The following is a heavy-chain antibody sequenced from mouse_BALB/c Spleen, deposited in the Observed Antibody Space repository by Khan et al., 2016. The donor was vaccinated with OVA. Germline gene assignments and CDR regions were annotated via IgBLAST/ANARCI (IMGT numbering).Heavy chain of an antibody. D-gene: IGHD2-10*01. V-gene: IGHV2-6-1*01. CDR1: GFSLTNYG. CDR3: ARQPYYHYYIMDY. CDR2: IWSDGSA. J-gene: IGHJ4*01. Sequence: VQLQESGPGLVAPSQSLSITCTISGFSLTNYGVHWIRQPPGKGLEWLVVIWSDGSATYNSALKSRLNISKDNSKNQVFLKMNSLQTDDTVMYYCARQPYYHYYIMDYWGQGTSVTVSS.